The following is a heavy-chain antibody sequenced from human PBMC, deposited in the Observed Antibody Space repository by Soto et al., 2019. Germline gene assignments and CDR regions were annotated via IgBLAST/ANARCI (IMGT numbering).Heavy chain of an antibody. CDR1: GFTVSSNY. CDR2: IYTGGST. V-gene: IGHV3-66*01. D-gene: IGHD6-6*01. Sequence: GGSLRLSCAASGFTVSSNYMSWVRQAPGKGLDWVSVIYTGGSTYYADSVKGRFTISRDNSKNTLYLQMNSLRAEDTAVYYCARSRRQLVQYYYYYYGMGVWGQGTTVTVSS. CDR3: ARSRRQLVQYYYYYYGMGV. J-gene: IGHJ6*02.